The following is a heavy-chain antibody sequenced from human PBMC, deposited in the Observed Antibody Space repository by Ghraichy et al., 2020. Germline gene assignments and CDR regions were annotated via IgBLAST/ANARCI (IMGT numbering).Heavy chain of an antibody. V-gene: IGHV3-23*01. CDR1: GFTFGNYA. Sequence: GGSLRLSCAASGFTFGNYAMTWVRQAPGKGLEWVSTISYSGSSTFYTDSVKGRFTISRDNSKNTLYLQVNSLRAEDTAVFYCAKGKNGYGYLDSWGQGTRVPGSS. D-gene: IGHD5-12*01. CDR3: AKGKNGYGYLDS. CDR2: ISYSGSST. J-gene: IGHJ4*02.